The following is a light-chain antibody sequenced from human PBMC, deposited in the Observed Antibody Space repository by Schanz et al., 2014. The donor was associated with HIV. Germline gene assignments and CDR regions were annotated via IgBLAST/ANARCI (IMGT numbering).Light chain of an antibody. J-gene: IGLJ3*02. Sequence: QSALTQPASVSGSPGQSISISCTGPSGDVGSYNYVSWYQQHPGKAPKLMIYDVSNRPSGVSSRFSGSKSGNTASLTISGLQAEDEADYYCSSYAGTTTHWVFGGGTKLTVL. CDR3: SSYAGTTTHWV. CDR1: SGDVGSYNY. V-gene: IGLV2-14*03. CDR2: DVS.